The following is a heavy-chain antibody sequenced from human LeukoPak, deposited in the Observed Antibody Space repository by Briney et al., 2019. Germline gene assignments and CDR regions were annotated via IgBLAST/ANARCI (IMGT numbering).Heavy chain of an antibody. J-gene: IGHJ5*02. CDR2: INHSGST. V-gene: IGHV4-34*01. CDR3: ARRQRWLWFGEYNWFDP. D-gene: IGHD3-10*01. CDR1: GGSFSGYY. Sequence: SETLSLTCAVYGGSFSGYYWSWIRQPPGKGLEWIGEINHSGSTNYNPSLKSRVTISVDTSKNQFSLKLSSVTAADTAVYCCARRQRWLWFGEYNWFDPWGQGTLVTVSS.